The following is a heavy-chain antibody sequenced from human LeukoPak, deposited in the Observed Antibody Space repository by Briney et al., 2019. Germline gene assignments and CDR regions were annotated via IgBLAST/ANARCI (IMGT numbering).Heavy chain of an antibody. J-gene: IGHJ4*02. CDR2: IQYSGST. D-gene: IGHD3-22*01. CDR1: GGSISSGGYY. V-gene: IGHV4-31*03. Sequence: SETLSLTCTVSGGSISSGGYYWNWIRQHPGKGLEWIGYIQYSGSTYYNPSLKSRITISVDTSKNQFSLKLSSVTAADTAVYYCAVRAYYYDSSDYYLDYWGQGTLVTVSS. CDR3: AVRAYYYDSSDYYLDY.